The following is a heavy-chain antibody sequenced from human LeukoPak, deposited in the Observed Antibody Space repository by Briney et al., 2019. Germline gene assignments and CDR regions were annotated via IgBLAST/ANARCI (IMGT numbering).Heavy chain of an antibody. Sequence: GESLKISCKGSGYSFTNYWIGWVRQMPGKGLEWMGIIYPGDSDTRYGPSFQGQVTISADKSINTAYLQWSSLKASDTAIYYCARSWVTGYGTVLDYWGQGTLVTVSS. CDR2: IYPGDSDT. CDR3: ARSWVTGYGTVLDY. D-gene: IGHD2-21*02. J-gene: IGHJ4*02. CDR1: GYSFTNYW. V-gene: IGHV5-51*01.